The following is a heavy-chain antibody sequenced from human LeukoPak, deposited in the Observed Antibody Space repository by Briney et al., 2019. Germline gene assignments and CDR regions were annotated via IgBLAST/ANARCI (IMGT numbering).Heavy chain of an antibody. D-gene: IGHD4-23*01. CDR1: GASMRSYY. CDR2: ISYSGYT. Sequence: AETLSLTCTVSGASMRSYYWSWIRQAPGKGLEWIGFISYSGYTSFRPSLKSRVGISVDTSKSQFSLRLSSMTTADTAIYYCARGRNDNGGMFFDSWAQGNLVTVSS. V-gene: IGHV4-59*01. CDR3: ARGRNDNGGMFFDS. J-gene: IGHJ4*02.